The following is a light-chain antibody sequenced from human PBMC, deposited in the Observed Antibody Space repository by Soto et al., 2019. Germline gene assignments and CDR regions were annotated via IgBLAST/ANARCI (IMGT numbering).Light chain of an antibody. J-gene: IGKJ4*01. CDR3: QQENSFPLT. V-gene: IGKV1-12*01. CDR1: QAIGDW. Sequence: DIQMTQSPSSVSASVGDRVTITCRASQAIGDWLAWYQQKPGKAPKLLIYPASNLQSGVPSRFSGSGSGTDFTLTISSLQPEDVAIYYCQQENSFPLTFGGGTKVEIK. CDR2: PAS.